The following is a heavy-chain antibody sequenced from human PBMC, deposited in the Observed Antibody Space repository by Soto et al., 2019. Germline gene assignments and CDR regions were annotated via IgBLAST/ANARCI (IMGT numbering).Heavy chain of an antibody. CDR2: ISWNSGSI. CDR3: AKSRGSGSYYSNYYYYMDV. D-gene: IGHD3-10*01. Sequence: EVQLVESGGGLVQPGRSLRLSCAASGFTFDDYAMHWVRQAPGKGLEWVSGISWNSGSIGYADSVKGRFTISRDNAKNSLYLQMNSLRADDTALYYCAKSRGSGSYYSNYYYYMDVWGKGTTVTVSS. V-gene: IGHV3-9*01. J-gene: IGHJ6*03. CDR1: GFTFDDYA.